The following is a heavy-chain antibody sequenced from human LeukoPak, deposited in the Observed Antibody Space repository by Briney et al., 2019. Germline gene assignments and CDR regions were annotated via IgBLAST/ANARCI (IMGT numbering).Heavy chain of an antibody. V-gene: IGHV4-39*07. Sequence: SETLSLTCTVSGGSISSSSYYWGWIRQPPGKGLEWIGSIYYSGSTYYNPSLKSRVTISVDTSKNQFSLKLSSVTAADTAVYYCARAEGYGGNQSFDYWGQGTLVTVSS. CDR3: ARAEGYGGNQSFDY. J-gene: IGHJ4*02. D-gene: IGHD4-23*01. CDR1: GGSISSSSYY. CDR2: IYYSGST.